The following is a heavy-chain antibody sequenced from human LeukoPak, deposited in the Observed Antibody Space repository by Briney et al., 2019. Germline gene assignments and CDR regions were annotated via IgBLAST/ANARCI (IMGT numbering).Heavy chain of an antibody. D-gene: IGHD1-26*01. CDR2: ISSSSSIM. J-gene: IGHJ4*02. V-gene: IGHV3-48*02. CDR3: ARDLISGHYTFDY. Sequence: TGGSLRLSCVTSGFAFSSFNMNWVRQAPGKGLEWVSYISSSSSIMFYADSVKGRFTISRDNAKNSLYLQMHSLRDEDTAVYYCARDLISGHYTFDYWGQGTLVTVSS. CDR1: GFAFSSFN.